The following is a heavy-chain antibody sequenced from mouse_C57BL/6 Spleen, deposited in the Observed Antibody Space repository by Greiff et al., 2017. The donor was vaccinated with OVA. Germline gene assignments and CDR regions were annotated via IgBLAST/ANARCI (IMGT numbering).Heavy chain of an antibody. CDR1: GYTFTDYE. V-gene: IGHV1-15*01. J-gene: IGHJ2*01. CDR3: TRSGGVDYDVEIGDY. CDR2: IDPETGGT. Sequence: VQLVESGAELVRPGASVTLSCKASGYTFTDYEMHWVKQTPVHGLEWIGAIDPETGGTAYNQKFKGKAILTADKSSSTAYMELRSLTSEDSAVYYCTRSGGVDYDVEIGDYWGQGTTLTVSS. D-gene: IGHD2-4*01.